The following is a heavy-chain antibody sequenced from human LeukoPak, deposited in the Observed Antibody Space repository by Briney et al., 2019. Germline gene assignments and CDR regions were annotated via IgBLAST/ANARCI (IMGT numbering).Heavy chain of an antibody. J-gene: IGHJ6*03. CDR2: INPNSGGT. D-gene: IGHD2-8*01. CDR1: GYTFTGYY. Sequence: ASVKVSCKASGYTFTGYYMHWVRQAPGQGLEWIGWINPNSGGTNYAQKFQGRVTMTRDTSISTAYMELSRLRSDDTAVYYCAREIRDCTNGVCYTNYYYYYMDVWGKGTTVTVSS. V-gene: IGHV1-2*02. CDR3: AREIRDCTNGVCYTNYYYYYMDV.